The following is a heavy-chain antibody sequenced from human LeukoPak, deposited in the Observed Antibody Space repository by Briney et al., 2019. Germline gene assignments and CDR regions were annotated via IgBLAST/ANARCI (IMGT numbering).Heavy chain of an antibody. V-gene: IGHV1-46*01. CDR1: GYTFTSHW. J-gene: IGHJ4*02. CDR2: INPSDGSI. Sequence: ASVKVSCKASGYTFTSHWIQWVRQAPGQGLEWLGLINPSDGSIAYAHRFQGRVTLTRDTSTSIVYMDLSSLRSEDTAVYYCAKAPRNSSTMLDYWGQGTLLTVSS. D-gene: IGHD6-13*01. CDR3: AKAPRNSSTMLDY.